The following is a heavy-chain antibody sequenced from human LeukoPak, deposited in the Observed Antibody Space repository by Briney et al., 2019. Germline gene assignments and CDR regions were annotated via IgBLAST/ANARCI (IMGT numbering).Heavy chain of an antibody. Sequence: ASVKVSCKASGYTFTSYGISWVRQAPGQGLEWMGWISAYNGNTNYAQKLQGRVTMTTDTSTSTAYMELRSLGSDDTAVYYCARATGRVVRGITWRYFDYWGQGTLVTVSS. CDR1: GYTFTSYG. V-gene: IGHV1-18*01. D-gene: IGHD3-10*01. J-gene: IGHJ4*02. CDR2: ISAYNGNT. CDR3: ARATGRVVRGITWRYFDY.